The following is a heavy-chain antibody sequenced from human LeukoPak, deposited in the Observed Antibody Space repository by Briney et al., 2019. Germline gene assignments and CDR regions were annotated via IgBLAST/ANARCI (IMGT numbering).Heavy chain of an antibody. CDR2: IYTSGST. Sequence: PSETLSLTCTVSGGSISSYYWSWIRQPAGKGLEWIGRIYTSGSTNYNPSLKSRVTMSVDTSKNQFSLKLSPVTAADTAVYYCARGQYYYDSSGYYRFDPWGQGTLVTVSS. CDR3: ARGQYYYDSSGYYRFDP. J-gene: IGHJ5*02. V-gene: IGHV4-4*07. CDR1: GGSISSYY. D-gene: IGHD3-22*01.